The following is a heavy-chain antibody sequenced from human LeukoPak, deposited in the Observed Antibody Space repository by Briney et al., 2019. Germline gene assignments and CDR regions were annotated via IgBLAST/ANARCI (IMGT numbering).Heavy chain of an antibody. Sequence: GGSLRLSCAASGFIISSYWMTWVRQAPGKGLEWVANIKQDGSEKNYVDSVKGRFTVSRDNAKNSLYLQMNSLRVEDTAVYYCARVEVYDSSGYPFDYWGQGTLVTVSS. J-gene: IGHJ4*02. CDR3: ARVEVYDSSGYPFDY. CDR2: IKQDGSEK. D-gene: IGHD3-22*01. CDR1: GFIISSYW. V-gene: IGHV3-7*01.